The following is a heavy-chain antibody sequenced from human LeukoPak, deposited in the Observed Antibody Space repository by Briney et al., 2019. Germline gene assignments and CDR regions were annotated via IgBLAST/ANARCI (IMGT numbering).Heavy chain of an antibody. CDR3: AKGLLITILGSLDY. J-gene: IGHJ4*02. CDR2: ISNNGGYT. Sequence: PGGSLRLSCAASGFTFSSSAMSWVRQAPGKGLEWVSAISNNGGYTYYADSVKGRFTISRDNSKNSLYLQINSLRAEDTAVYYCAKGLLITILGSLDYWGQGTLVTVSS. CDR1: GFTFSSSA. V-gene: IGHV3-23*01. D-gene: IGHD3-3*01.